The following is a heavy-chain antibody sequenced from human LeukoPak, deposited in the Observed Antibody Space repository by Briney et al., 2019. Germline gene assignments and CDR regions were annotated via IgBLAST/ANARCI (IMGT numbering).Heavy chain of an antibody. CDR2: IQNDGTNK. V-gene: IGHV3-30*02. D-gene: IGHD5-24*01. CDR3: ANSRDGYLFDY. J-gene: IGHJ4*02. Sequence: GGSLRLSCAASGFTFSTYGMHWVRQAPGKGLEWVAFIQNDGTNKYYADSVKGRFTISRDNSKNTLYLQMNSLRAEDTAVYYCANSRDGYLFDYWGQGTLVTVSS. CDR1: GFTFSTYG.